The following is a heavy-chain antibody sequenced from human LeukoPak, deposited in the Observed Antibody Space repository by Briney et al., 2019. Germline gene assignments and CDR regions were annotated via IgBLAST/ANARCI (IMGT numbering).Heavy chain of an antibody. D-gene: IGHD3-10*01. CDR1: GYTLTELS. V-gene: IGHV1-24*01. Sequence: ASVKVSCKVSGYTLTELSMHWVRQAPGKGLEWMGGFDPEDGETIYAQKFQGRVTVTEDTSTDTAYMELSSLRSEDTAVYYCATAPPYYYGSGSYSPWGQGTLVTVSS. J-gene: IGHJ5*02. CDR3: ATAPPYYYGSGSYSP. CDR2: FDPEDGET.